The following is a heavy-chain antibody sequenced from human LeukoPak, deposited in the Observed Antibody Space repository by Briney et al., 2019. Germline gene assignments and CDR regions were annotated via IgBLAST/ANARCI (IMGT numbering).Heavy chain of an antibody. CDR2: INHSGST. Sequence: SETLSLTCAVYGGSFSGYYWSWIRQPPGKGLEWIGEINHSGSTNYNPSLKSRVTISVDTSKDQFSLKLSSVTAADTAVYYCAGYYYDSSGYYRPFDYWGQGTLVTASS. J-gene: IGHJ4*02. CDR3: AGYYYDSSGYYRPFDY. CDR1: GGSFSGYY. D-gene: IGHD3-22*01. V-gene: IGHV4-34*01.